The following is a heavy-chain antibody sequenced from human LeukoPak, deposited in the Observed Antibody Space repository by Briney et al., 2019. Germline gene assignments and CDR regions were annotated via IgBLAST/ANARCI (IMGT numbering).Heavy chain of an antibody. CDR2: IWFDGSNK. Sequence: GGSLRLSCVSSGFTFSNYGMHWVRQAPGKGLEWVALIWFDGSNKNYADSVKGRFSISRDNSKNTLFLQMNSLRAEDTAVYFCVRTLPAYVYGMDVWGQGTTVTVSS. V-gene: IGHV3-33*01. CDR1: GFTFSNYG. J-gene: IGHJ6*02. CDR3: VRTLPAYVYGMDV. D-gene: IGHD3-16*01.